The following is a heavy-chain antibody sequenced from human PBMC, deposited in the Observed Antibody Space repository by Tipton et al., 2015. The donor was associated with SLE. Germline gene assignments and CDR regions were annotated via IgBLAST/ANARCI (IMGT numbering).Heavy chain of an antibody. CDR3: ARHTGASGYNH. J-gene: IGHJ5*02. V-gene: IGHV4-34*01. CDR2: INHSGST. D-gene: IGHD3-22*01. CDR1: GGSFSGYY. Sequence: GLVKPSETLSLTCAVYGGSFSGYYWSWIRQPPGKGLEWIGEINHSGSTYYNPSLKSRVTISIDTSKNQVSLKLNSVTAADTAMYYCARHTGASGYNHWGRGTLLTVSS.